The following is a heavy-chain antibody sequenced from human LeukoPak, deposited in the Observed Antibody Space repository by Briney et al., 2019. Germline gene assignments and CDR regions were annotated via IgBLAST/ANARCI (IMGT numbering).Heavy chain of an antibody. Sequence: PGGSLRLSCAASGFTFSSYGMHWVRQAPRKGLEWVAFIRYDGSNKYYADSVKGRFTISRDNSKNTLYLQMNSLRAEDTAVYYCAKDLTPVVTYSYFDYWGQGTLVTVSS. D-gene: IGHD4-23*01. V-gene: IGHV3-30*02. CDR1: GFTFSSYG. CDR2: IRYDGSNK. CDR3: AKDLTPVVTYSYFDY. J-gene: IGHJ4*02.